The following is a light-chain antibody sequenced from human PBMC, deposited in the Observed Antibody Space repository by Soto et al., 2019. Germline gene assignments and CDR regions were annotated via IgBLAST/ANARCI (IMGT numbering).Light chain of an antibody. CDR3: CSYAGSYHVG. Sequence: QSALTQPRSVSGSPGQSVTISCTGTSSDVGGYNYVSWYQQHPGKAPKLMIYDVSKRPSGVPDRFSGSKSGNTASLTISGLQAEDEADYYCCSYAGSYHVGFGGGTKVTVL. V-gene: IGLV2-11*01. CDR2: DVS. J-gene: IGLJ2*01. CDR1: SSDVGGYNY.